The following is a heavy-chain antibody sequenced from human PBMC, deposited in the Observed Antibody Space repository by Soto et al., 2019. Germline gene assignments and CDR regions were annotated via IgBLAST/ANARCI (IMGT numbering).Heavy chain of an antibody. CDR3: ARERTYFGDY. J-gene: IGHJ4*02. V-gene: IGHV1-8*01. CDR1: GYTFTSYA. D-gene: IGHD3-9*01. CDR2: MNPNSGNT. Sequence: QVQLVQSGAEVKKPGASVKVSCKASGYTFTSYAINWVRQATGQGFEGMGWMNPNSGNTGYAQKFQGRVTLTRNTSISTAYMELGSLRSEDTAVYYCARERTYFGDYCGQGTLVTVSS.